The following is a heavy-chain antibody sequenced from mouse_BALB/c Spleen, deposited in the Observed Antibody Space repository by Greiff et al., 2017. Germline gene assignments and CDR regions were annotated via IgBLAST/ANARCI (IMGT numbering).Heavy chain of an antibody. V-gene: IGHV5-17*02. J-gene: IGHJ2*01. CDR2: ISSGSSTI. CDR3: ARLNYGSRYFDY. D-gene: IGHD1-1*01. CDR1: GFTFSSFG. Sequence: EVQGVESGGGLVQPGGSRKLSCAASGFTFSSFGMHWVRQAPEKGLEWVAYISSGSSTIYYADTVKGRFTISRDNPKNTLFLQMTSLRSEDTAMYYCARLNYGSRYFDYWGRGTTLTVSS.